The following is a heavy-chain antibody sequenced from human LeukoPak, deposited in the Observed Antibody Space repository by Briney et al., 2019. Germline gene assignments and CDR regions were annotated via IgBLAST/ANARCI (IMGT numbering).Heavy chain of an antibody. Sequence: GGSLRLSCASSGFTFSSYAMSWVRQAPGKGLEWVSTIGGTGVRTYYADSVKGRFTISRDNSKNTLYLQINSLRAEDTAVYYCARTGAHVLRFLEWSRNAFDIWGQGTMVTVSS. CDR3: ARTGAHVLRFLEWSRNAFDI. CDR1: GFTFSSYA. CDR2: IGGTGVRT. J-gene: IGHJ3*02. D-gene: IGHD3-3*01. V-gene: IGHV3-23*01.